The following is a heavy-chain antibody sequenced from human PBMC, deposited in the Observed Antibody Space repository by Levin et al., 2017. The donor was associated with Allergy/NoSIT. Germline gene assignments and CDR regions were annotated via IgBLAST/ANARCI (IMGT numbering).Heavy chain of an antibody. CDR2: IIPIFGTA. D-gene: IGHD3-22*01. V-gene: IGHV1-69*13. CDR1: GGTFSSYA. J-gene: IGHJ2*01. Sequence: SVKVSCKASGGTFSSYAISWVRQAPGQGLEWMGGIIPIFGTANYAQKFQGRVTITADESTSTAYMELSSLRSEDTAVYYCARERYYDSSGYVRYFDLWGRGTLVTVSS. CDR3: ARERYYDSSGYVRYFDL.